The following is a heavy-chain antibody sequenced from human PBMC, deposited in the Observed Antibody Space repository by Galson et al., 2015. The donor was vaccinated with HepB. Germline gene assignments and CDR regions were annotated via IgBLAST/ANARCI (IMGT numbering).Heavy chain of an antibody. CDR3: ARLHTTIFGVVEGMDV. CDR1: GGTFSSYA. V-gene: IGHV1-69*13. D-gene: IGHD3-3*01. Sequence: SVKVSCKASGGTFSSYAISWVRQAPGQGLEWMGGIIPIFGTANYAQKFQGRVTITADESTSTAYVELSSLRSEDTAVYYCARLHTTIFGVVEGMDVWGQGTTVTVSS. CDR2: IIPIFGTA. J-gene: IGHJ6*02.